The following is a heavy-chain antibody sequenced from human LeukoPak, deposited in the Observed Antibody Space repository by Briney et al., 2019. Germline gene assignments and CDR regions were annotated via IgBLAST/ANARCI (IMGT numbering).Heavy chain of an antibody. D-gene: IGHD1-26*01. CDR2: IYYTGST. J-gene: IGHJ3*02. V-gene: IGHV4-39*01. CDR1: GGSISSSSYY. Sequence: SETLSLTCTVSGGSISSSSYYWGWIRQPPGKGLEWIGSIYYTGSTYYNPSLKSRVTISVDTSKNQFSLKLSSVTAADTAVYYCARQWELPTQFSDAFDTWGQGTMVTVSS. CDR3: ARQWELPTQFSDAFDT.